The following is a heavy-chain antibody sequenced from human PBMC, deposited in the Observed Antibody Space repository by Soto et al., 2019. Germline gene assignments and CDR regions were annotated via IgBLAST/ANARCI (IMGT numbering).Heavy chain of an antibody. J-gene: IGHJ3*02. CDR2: SYSSGST. V-gene: IGHV4-59*01. D-gene: IGHD6-13*01. CDR3: ARGDSTTHGDSFDI. CDR1: GGAISFYN. Sequence: SETLSLTCTVSGGAISFYNWNWIRQSPGKGLEWIGYSYSSGSTNYNPSLKSRVTISVDTPKNQSSLQLTYVTAADTAVYYCARGDSTTHGDSFDIWGQGTMVTVSS.